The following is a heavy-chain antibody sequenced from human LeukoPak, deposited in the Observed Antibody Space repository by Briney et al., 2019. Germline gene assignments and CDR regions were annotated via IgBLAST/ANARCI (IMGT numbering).Heavy chain of an antibody. V-gene: IGHV3-23*01. J-gene: IGHJ6*02. CDR3: AKGGGYSGYDYYYYGMDV. CDR1: GFTFSSYT. Sequence: HPGGSLRLSCAASGFTFSSYTMSWVRQAPGKGLEWVSTITTSDGNTYYADSVKGRFTVSRDNSKNTLYLQMNSLRAEDTAVYYCAKGGGYSGYDYYYYGMDVWGQGTTVTVSS. D-gene: IGHD5-12*01. CDR2: ITTSDGNT.